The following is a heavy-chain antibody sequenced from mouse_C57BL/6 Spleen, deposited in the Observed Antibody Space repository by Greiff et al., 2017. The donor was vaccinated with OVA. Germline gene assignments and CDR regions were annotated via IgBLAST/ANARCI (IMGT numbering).Heavy chain of an antibody. Sequence: QVQLKQPGAELVKPGASVKVSCKASGYTFTSYWMHWVKQRPGQGLEWIGRIHPSDSDTNYNQKFKGKATLTVDKSSSTAYMQLSSLTSEDSAVYYCAIENGNFAWFAYWGQGTLVTVSA. D-gene: IGHD2-1*01. CDR3: AIENGNFAWFAY. CDR1: GYTFTSYW. V-gene: IGHV1-74*01. J-gene: IGHJ3*01. CDR2: IHPSDSDT.